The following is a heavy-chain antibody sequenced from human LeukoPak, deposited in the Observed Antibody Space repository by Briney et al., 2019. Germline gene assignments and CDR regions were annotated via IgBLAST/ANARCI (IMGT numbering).Heavy chain of an antibody. Sequence: GGSLRLSCAASGFTFDDYAMHWVRQAPGKGLEWVSGISWNSGSIGYADSVKGRFTISRDNAKNSLYLQMNSLRAEDTALYYCAKDISPFSGPFDYWGQGTLVTVSS. CDR2: ISWNSGSI. CDR1: GFTFDDYA. D-gene: IGHD5-12*01. CDR3: AKDISPFSGPFDY. J-gene: IGHJ4*02. V-gene: IGHV3-9*01.